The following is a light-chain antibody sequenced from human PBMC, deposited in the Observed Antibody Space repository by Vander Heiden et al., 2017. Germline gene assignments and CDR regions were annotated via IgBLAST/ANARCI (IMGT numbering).Light chain of an antibody. J-gene: IGKJ4*01. Sequence: SVFTQSPATLSLSPGETPTLACRASQTVSSYLASYHQKPGQAPRLLIYDASNRATAIPARLSGSGSATEFTLSIISRVPADFAVYYCRQRWDWPRVFGGGTKVEIK. V-gene: IGKV3-11*01. CDR3: RQRWDWPRV. CDR2: DAS. CDR1: QTVSSY.